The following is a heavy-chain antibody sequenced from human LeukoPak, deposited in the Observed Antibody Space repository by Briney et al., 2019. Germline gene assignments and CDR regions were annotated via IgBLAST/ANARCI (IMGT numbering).Heavy chain of an antibody. Sequence: SETLSLTCAVYGGSFSGYYWSWIRQPPGRGLGWIREINHSGSTNYNPSLKSRVTISVDTSKNQFSLKLSSVTAADTAVYYCARANWGNYYYYYMDVWGKGTTVTVSS. V-gene: IGHV4-34*01. CDR2: INHSGST. J-gene: IGHJ6*03. CDR3: ARANWGNYYYYYMDV. D-gene: IGHD7-27*01. CDR1: GGSFSGYY.